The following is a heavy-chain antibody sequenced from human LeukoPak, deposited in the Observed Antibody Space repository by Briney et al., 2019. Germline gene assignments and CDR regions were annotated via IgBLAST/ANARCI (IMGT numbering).Heavy chain of an antibody. CDR3: ASQLWFGEFYDAFDI. J-gene: IGHJ3*02. CDR1: GFTFSSYS. D-gene: IGHD3-10*01. Sequence: GGSLRLSCAASGFTFSSYSMNWVRQAPGKGLAWVSSISSGSSYIYYADSVKGRFTISRDNAKNSLYLQMNSLRAEDTAVYYCASQLWFGEFYDAFDIWGQGTMVTVSS. CDR2: ISSGSSYI. V-gene: IGHV3-21*01.